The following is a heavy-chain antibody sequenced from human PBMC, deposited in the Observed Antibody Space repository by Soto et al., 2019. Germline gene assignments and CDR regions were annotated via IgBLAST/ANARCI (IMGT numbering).Heavy chain of an antibody. V-gene: IGHV3-48*01. CDR3: ARDKATGSYGAFDY. D-gene: IGHD4-17*01. CDR2: ISSSSSTI. CDR1: GFTFSSYS. Sequence: GSLRLSCAASGFTFSSYSMNWVRQAPGKGLEWVSYISSSSSTIYYADSVKGRFTISRDNAKNSLYLQMNSLRAEDTAVYYCARDKATGSYGAFDYWGQGTLVTVSS. J-gene: IGHJ4*02.